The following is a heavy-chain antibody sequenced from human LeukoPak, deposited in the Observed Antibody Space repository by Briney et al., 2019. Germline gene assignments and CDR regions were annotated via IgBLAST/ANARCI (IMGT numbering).Heavy chain of an antibody. J-gene: IGHJ4*02. D-gene: IGHD3-22*01. V-gene: IGHV4-39*01. CDR2: MSYSGDT. CDR3: ARHSTHYHDSSGYRVFDY. CDR1: GGSISSSSHY. Sequence: SETLSLTCTFSGGSISSSSHYWGWIRQPPGKGLEWIGSMSYSGDTYYKSSLKSRVTISVDTSKNQFSLKLSSVTAADTAVYYCARHSTHYHDSSGYRVFDYWGQGTLVTVSS.